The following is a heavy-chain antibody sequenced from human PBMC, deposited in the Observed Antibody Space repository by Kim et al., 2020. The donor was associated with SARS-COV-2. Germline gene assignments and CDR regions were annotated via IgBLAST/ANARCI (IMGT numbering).Heavy chain of an antibody. CDR3: AKEMFRGPLSSSWTAFDY. CDR1: GFTFSSYG. CDR2: ISYDGSNK. Sequence: GGSLRHSCAASGFTFSSYGMHWVRQAPGKGLEWVAVISYDGSNKYYADSVKGRFTISRDNSKNTLYLQMNSLRAEDTAVYYCAKEMFRGPLSSSWTAFDYWGQGTLVTVSS. J-gene: IGHJ4*02. D-gene: IGHD6-13*01. V-gene: IGHV3-30*18.